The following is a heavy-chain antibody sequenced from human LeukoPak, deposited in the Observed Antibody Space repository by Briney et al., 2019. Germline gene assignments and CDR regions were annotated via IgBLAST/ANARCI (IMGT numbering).Heavy chain of an antibody. V-gene: IGHV4-4*09. J-gene: IGHJ6*04. Sequence: SETLSLTCTVSGGSISSYYWSWIRQPPGKGLEWIGYISSSGSTNYNPSLKSRLTLSVDTSKNQLSLKLTSVTAADTAVHYCARLLQTSSWNGYYFYSMDVWGTGTAVTVSS. D-gene: IGHD6-13*01. CDR2: ISSSGST. CDR1: GGSISSYY. CDR3: ARLLQTSSWNGYYFYSMDV.